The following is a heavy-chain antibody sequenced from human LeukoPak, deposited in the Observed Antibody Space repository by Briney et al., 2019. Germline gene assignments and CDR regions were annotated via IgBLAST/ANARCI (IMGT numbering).Heavy chain of an antibody. J-gene: IGHJ4*02. CDR1: GFTFDDYA. Sequence: ALRLSCAASGFTFDDYAMHWVRQAPGKGLEWVSGISWNSGSIGYTDSVKGRFTISRDNAKNSLYLQMNSLRAEDTALYYCAKHRGYDLGLYYFDYWGQGTLVTVSS. V-gene: IGHV3-9*01. CDR2: ISWNSGSI. D-gene: IGHD5-12*01. CDR3: AKHRGYDLGLYYFDY.